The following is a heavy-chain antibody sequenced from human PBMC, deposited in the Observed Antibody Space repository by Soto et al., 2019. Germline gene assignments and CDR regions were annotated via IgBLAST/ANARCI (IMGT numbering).Heavy chain of an antibody. CDR2: IYYSGST. CDR1: GGSISSYY. J-gene: IGHJ4*02. V-gene: IGHV4-59*01. Sequence: SETLSLTCTVSGGSISSYYWSWIRQPPGKGLEWIGYIYYSGSTNYNPSLKSRVTISVDTSKNQFSLKLSSVTAADTAVYYCARLKYSGCFDYWGQGTLVTVS. D-gene: IGHD5-12*01. CDR3: ARLKYSGCFDY.